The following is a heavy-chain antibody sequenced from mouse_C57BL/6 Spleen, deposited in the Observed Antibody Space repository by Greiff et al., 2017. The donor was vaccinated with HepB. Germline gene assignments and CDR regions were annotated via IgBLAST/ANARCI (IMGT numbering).Heavy chain of an antibody. J-gene: IGHJ3*01. V-gene: IGHV7-3*01. CDR1: GFTFTDYY. Sequence: VQLKESGGGLVQPGGSLSLSCAASGFTFTDYYMSWVRQPPGKALEWLGFIRNKANGYTTEYSASVKCRFTISRDNSQSILYLQMNALRAEDSATYYCARYNGVAWFAYWGQGTLVTVSA. CDR3: ARYNGVAWFAY. CDR2: IRNKANGYTT.